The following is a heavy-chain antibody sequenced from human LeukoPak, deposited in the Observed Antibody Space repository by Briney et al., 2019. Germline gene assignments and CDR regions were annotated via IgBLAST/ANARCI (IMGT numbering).Heavy chain of an antibody. CDR2: INSDGSIT. CDR3: ARDRDGYAIFDY. D-gene: IGHD5-24*01. V-gene: IGHV3-74*01. CDR1: KFTFSNYW. Sequence: PGGSLRLSCAASKFTFSNYWMHWVRQAPGEGLVWVSRINSDGSITTYADSVKGRFTISRDNAEKTLYLQMNSLRAEDTAVYYCARDRDGYAIFDYWGQGTLVTVSS. J-gene: IGHJ4*02.